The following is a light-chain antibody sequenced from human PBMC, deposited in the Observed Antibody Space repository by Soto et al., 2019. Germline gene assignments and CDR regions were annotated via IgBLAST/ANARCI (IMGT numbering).Light chain of an antibody. J-gene: IGKJ5*01. V-gene: IGKV3-15*01. Sequence: EIALTQSPGTLSLSPGERATLSCTASQSISSSLAWYQKKPGQDPRLLIYDASTRATGIPAGFSGSGSGTEFNLTISRLQSEDFAVYECQQSYDWTITFGQGTRLEIK. CDR2: DAS. CDR1: QSISSS. CDR3: QQSYDWTIT.